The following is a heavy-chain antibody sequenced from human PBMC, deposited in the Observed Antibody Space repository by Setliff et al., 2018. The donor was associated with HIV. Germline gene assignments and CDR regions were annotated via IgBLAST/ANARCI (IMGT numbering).Heavy chain of an antibody. CDR3: ARGDGYRANDAYYMDV. CDR1: GAPISSYY. D-gene: IGHD5-12*01. J-gene: IGHJ6*03. V-gene: IGHV4-59*01. Sequence: PSETLSLTCKVSGAPISSYYWNWIRQPPGKGLEWIGYIYNSGYSNSKPSLKSRVTISLDTSKNQFSLKLSSVTAADTAVYYCARGDGYRANDAYYMDVWGKGTTVTV. CDR2: IYNSGYS.